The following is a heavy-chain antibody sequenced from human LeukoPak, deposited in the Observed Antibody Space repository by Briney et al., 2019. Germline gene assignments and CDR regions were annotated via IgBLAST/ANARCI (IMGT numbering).Heavy chain of an antibody. CDR1: GYTFTSYY. CDR2: INPSGGST. D-gene: IGHD6-13*01. V-gene: IGHV1-46*01. J-gene: IGHJ4*02. CDR3: ARDVRRIAAAGTLVY. Sequence: VASVKVSCKASGYTFTSYYMHWVRQAPGQGLEWMGIINPSGGSTSYAQKFQGRVTMTRDMSTSTVYMELSSLRSEDTAVYHCARDVRRIAAAGTLVYWGQGTLVTVSS.